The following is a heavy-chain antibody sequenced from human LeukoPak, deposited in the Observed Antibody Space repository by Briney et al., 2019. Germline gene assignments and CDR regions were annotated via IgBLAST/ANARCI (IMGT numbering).Heavy chain of an antibody. V-gene: IGHV5-51*01. CDR2: IYPGDSDT. D-gene: IGHD5-24*01. J-gene: IGHJ4*02. CDR3: ASLQPPDGYNIDYFDY. Sequence: GESLKISCKGSGYSFTSYWIGWVRQMPGKGLEWMGIIYPGDSDTRYSPSFQGQVTISADKSISTAYLQWSSLKASDTAMYYCASLQPPDGYNIDYFDYWGQGTLVTVSS. CDR1: GYSFTSYW.